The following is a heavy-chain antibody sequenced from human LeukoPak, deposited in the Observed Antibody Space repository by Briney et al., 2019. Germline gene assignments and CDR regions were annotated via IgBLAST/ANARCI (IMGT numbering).Heavy chain of an antibody. CDR2: IRYDGTNK. Sequence: LSCAASGFTFSNHGMHWVRQAPGXXLDXVAFIRYDGTNKFYADSVKGRFTISRDNSMNTVYLQMNSLRPEDTAVYYCARRGYSYGIDGFDIWGQGTMVTVSS. CDR1: GFTFSNHG. V-gene: IGHV3-30*02. J-gene: IGHJ3*02. D-gene: IGHD5-18*01. CDR3: ARRGYSYGIDGFDI.